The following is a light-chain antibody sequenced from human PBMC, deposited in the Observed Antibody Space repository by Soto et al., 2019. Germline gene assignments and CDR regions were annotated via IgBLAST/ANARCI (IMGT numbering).Light chain of an antibody. CDR2: GAS. CDR1: QSVSSN. Sequence: EVVMTQSPDSLSVSPGERATLSCRASQSVSSNLAWYQQKLGQAPRLLIYGASTRATGISARFSGSGSGTEFTLTISSLQSEDFAIYYCHQYKNWPRTFGQGTRVEIK. V-gene: IGKV3-15*01. J-gene: IGKJ1*01. CDR3: HQYKNWPRT.